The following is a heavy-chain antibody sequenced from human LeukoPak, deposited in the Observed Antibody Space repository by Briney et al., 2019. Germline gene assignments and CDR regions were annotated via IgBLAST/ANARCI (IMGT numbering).Heavy chain of an antibody. CDR2: IYTNGRDT. V-gene: IGHV3-23*05. CDR1: GFTFRSFG. Sequence: GGSLRLSCAASGFTFRSFGMNWVRQAPGKGLEWVPGIYTNGRDTRYADSVKGRFTISRDNSKNTLYLQMHSLRVEDTAVYYCARDRVGDYDQWGQGTLVTVSS. CDR3: ARDRVGDYDQ. J-gene: IGHJ4*02. D-gene: IGHD4-17*01.